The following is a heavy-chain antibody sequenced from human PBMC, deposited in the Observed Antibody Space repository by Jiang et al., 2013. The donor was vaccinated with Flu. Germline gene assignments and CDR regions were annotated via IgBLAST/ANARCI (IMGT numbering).Heavy chain of an antibody. Sequence: VIWYDGSNKYYADSVKGRFTISRDNSKNTLYLQMNSLRAEDTAVYYCARDYSSSWYGYYYYYGMDVWGQGTTVTVSS. D-gene: IGHD6-13*01. CDR3: ARDYSSSWYGYYYYYGMDV. V-gene: IGHV3-33*01. J-gene: IGHJ6*02. CDR2: IWYDGSNK.